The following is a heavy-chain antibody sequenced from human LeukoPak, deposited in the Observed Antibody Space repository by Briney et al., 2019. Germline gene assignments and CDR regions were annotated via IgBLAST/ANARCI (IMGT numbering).Heavy chain of an antibody. CDR3: AKDMGGSYPLGLDY. J-gene: IGHJ4*02. CDR2: ISWNSGSI. Sequence: GRSLRLSCAASGFTFDDYAMHWVRQAQGKGLEWVSGISWNSGSIGYADSVKGRFTISRDNAKNSLYLQMNSLRAEDTALYYCAKDMGGSYPLGLDYWGQGTLVTVSS. V-gene: IGHV3-9*01. D-gene: IGHD1-26*01. CDR1: GFTFDDYA.